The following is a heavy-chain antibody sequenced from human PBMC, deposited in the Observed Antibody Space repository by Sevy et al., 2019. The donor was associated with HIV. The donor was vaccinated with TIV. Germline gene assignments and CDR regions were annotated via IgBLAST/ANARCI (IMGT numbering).Heavy chain of an antibody. V-gene: IGHV3-23*01. CDR1: GFAFYEYS. D-gene: IGHD2-8*01. CDR2: LSFGCGKI. CDR3: AREGCSRPHDY. Sequence: GGALRLSCAASGFAFYEYSMSWIRQAPGKGLEWVANLSFGCGKINYADSVKGRFTISRDNSKNSFYLQMDNLRVEETALYYCAREGCSRPHDYWGQGTRVTVSS. J-gene: IGHJ4*02.